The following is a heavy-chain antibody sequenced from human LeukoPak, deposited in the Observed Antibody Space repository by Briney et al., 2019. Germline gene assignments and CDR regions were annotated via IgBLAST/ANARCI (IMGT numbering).Heavy chain of an antibody. CDR2: ISGYSGNT. CDR1: GYTFTSYG. CDR3: ARDPRTKRANWFDH. V-gene: IGHV1-18*01. D-gene: IGHD1-7*01. Sequence: GSVRVSCTASGYTFTSYGMSWVRQAPGKGLEWMGWISGYSGNTNYAEKLKGRVTITTETSRSTAYMEVRGLRADDTAVYYCARDPRTKRANWFDHWGQGTLVTVSS. J-gene: IGHJ5*02.